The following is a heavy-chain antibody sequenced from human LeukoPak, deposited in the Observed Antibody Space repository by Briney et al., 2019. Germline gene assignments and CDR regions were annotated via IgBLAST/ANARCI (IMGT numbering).Heavy chain of an antibody. CDR1: GFIGSYW. CDR2: IKEDGSGK. Sequence: GGSLRLSCAASGFIGSYWMSWVRQAPGKGLEWVANIKEDGSGKYYVDSVKGRFSISRDNAKNSVYLQINSLRAEDTAVYYCVRDPIPYSSSWYAFDIWGQGTMVTVSS. D-gene: IGHD6-13*01. CDR3: VRDPIPYSSSWYAFDI. V-gene: IGHV3-7*01. J-gene: IGHJ3*02.